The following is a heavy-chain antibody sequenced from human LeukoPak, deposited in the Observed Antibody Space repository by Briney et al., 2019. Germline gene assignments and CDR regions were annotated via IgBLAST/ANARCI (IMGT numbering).Heavy chain of an antibody. CDR1: GFTFSSYA. CDR3: AKTSHYYDSSGYNY. D-gene: IGHD3-22*01. CDR2: ISGSGGST. Sequence: PGGSLRLSCAASGFTFSSYAMSWVRQAPGKGLKWVSAISGSGGSTYYADSVKGRFTISRDNSKNTLYLQMNSLRAEDTAVYYCAKTSHYYDSSGYNYWGQGTLVTVSS. J-gene: IGHJ4*02. V-gene: IGHV3-23*01.